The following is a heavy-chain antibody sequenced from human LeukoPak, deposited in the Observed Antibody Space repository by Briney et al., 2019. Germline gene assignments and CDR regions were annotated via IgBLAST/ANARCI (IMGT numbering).Heavy chain of an antibody. V-gene: IGHV3-23*01. Sequence: PGGSLRLSCAASGFTFSTYAMSWVRQAPGKGLEWVSAVSGSGGNTYYTDSLKGRFTISRDNSRNTVYLRMNSLSAEDTAVYFCARDRNFPRDQFDYWGQGTLVTVSS. CDR1: GFTFSTYA. J-gene: IGHJ4*02. CDR3: ARDRNFPRDQFDY. D-gene: IGHD4-11*01. CDR2: VSGSGGNT.